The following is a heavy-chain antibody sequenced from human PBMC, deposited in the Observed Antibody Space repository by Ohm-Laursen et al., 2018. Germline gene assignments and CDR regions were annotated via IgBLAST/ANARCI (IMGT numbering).Heavy chain of an antibody. CDR3: ASGGWLLPFDY. J-gene: IGHJ4*02. CDR1: GLTISANY. V-gene: IGHV3-53*01. D-gene: IGHD1-26*01. Sequence: GSLRLSCAASGLTISANYINWVRQAPGRGLDWVSVIYSEGTTYIADSVKGRFTISRDNAKNSLYLQMNSLRAEDTAVYYCASGGWLLPFDYWGQGTLVTVSS. CDR2: IYSEGTT.